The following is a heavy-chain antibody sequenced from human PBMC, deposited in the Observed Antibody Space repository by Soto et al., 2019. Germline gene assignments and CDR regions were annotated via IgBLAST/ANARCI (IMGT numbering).Heavy chain of an antibody. D-gene: IGHD3-22*01. CDR1: GGSISSGGYY. V-gene: IGHV4-31*03. J-gene: IGHJ4*02. CDR3: ARVVSYYYDSSGRLYYFDY. Sequence: SETLSLTCTVSGGSISSGGYYWSWIRQHPGKGLEWIGYIYYSGSTYYNPSLKSRVSISVDTSKNQFSLKLNSVTAADTAVYYCARVVSYYYDSSGRLYYFDYWGQGTLVTVSS. CDR2: IYYSGST.